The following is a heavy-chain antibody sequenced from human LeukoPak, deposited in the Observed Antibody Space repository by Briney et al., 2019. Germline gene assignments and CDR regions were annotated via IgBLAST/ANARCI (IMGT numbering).Heavy chain of an antibody. Sequence: SETLSLTCTVAGGSISIYYCSWIRQPPGKGLEWIGYVYYSGSTNYNPSLKSRLTISVDTSTNPFSLTLSSVTAADTAVYSCARGLRRDRYNMIYYYMDVWGKGTTVTASS. D-gene: IGHD5-24*01. CDR2: VYYSGST. V-gene: IGHV4-59*01. CDR1: GGSISIYY. J-gene: IGHJ6*03. CDR3: ARGLRRDRYNMIYYYMDV.